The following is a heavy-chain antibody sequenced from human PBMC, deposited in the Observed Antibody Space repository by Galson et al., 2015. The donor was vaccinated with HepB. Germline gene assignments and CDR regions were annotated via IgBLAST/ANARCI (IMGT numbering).Heavy chain of an antibody. CDR3: ARDWMEWLRFQYSDY. D-gene: IGHD5-12*01. Sequence: QSGAEVTKPGASVKVSCKASGGTFSSYAISWVRQAPGQGLEWMGRIIPILGIANYAQKFQGRVTITADKSTSTAYMELSSLRSEDTAVYYCARDWMEWLRFQYSDYWGQGTLVTVSS. J-gene: IGHJ4*02. V-gene: IGHV1-69*04. CDR1: GGTFSSYA. CDR2: IIPILGIA.